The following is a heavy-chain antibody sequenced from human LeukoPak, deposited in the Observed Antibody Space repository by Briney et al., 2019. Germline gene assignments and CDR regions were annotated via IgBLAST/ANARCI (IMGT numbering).Heavy chain of an antibody. D-gene: IGHD3-10*01. CDR2: IFHGGST. Sequence: PSETLSLTCTVSGGSISSGDYYWSWIRQPPGKGLEWIGEIFHGGSTNYNPSLKSRVTISVDKSKNQFSLKLTSVTAADTAVYYCARLLLWFGELPGVYNWFDPWGQGTLVTVSS. CDR3: ARLLLWFGELPGVYNWFDP. CDR1: GGSISSGDYY. V-gene: IGHV4-39*07. J-gene: IGHJ5*02.